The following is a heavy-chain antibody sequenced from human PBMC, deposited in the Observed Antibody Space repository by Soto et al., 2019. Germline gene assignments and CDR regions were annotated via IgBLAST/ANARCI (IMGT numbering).Heavy chain of an antibody. Sequence: SETLSLTCTVSGGSISSYYWSWIRQPPGKGLEWIGYIYYSGSTNYNPSLKSRVTISVDTSKNQFSLKLSSVTAADTAVYYCARGTNYYDSSGSYDAFDIWGQGTMVAVSS. D-gene: IGHD3-22*01. CDR2: IYYSGST. V-gene: IGHV4-59*01. CDR1: GGSISSYY. J-gene: IGHJ3*02. CDR3: ARGTNYYDSSGSYDAFDI.